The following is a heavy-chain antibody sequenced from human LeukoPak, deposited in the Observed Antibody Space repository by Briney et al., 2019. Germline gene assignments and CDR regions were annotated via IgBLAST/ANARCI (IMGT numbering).Heavy chain of an antibody. V-gene: IGHV1-18*01. CDR3: AGTELYSSSWYGPLDY. J-gene: IGHJ4*02. Sequence: ASVKVSCKASVYTFTSYGISWLRQAPRQGLEWMGWISAYNGNTNYAQKLQGRVTMTTETSTSTAYMELRSLRSDDTAVYYCAGTELYSSSWYGPLDYWGQGTLVTVSS. D-gene: IGHD6-13*01. CDR2: ISAYNGNT. CDR1: VYTFTSYG.